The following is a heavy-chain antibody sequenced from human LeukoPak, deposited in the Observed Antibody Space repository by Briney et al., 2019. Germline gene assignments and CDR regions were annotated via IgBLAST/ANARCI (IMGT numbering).Heavy chain of an antibody. J-gene: IGHJ4*02. D-gene: IGHD3-10*01. CDR1: GFTFDDYA. V-gene: IGHV3-9*01. CDR2: ISWNSGSI. CDR3: AKDMAGYYGSGSYLGY. Sequence: GGSLRLSCAASGFTFDDYAMHWVRQAPGKGLEWVSGISWNSGSIGYADSVKGRFTIPRDNAKNSLYLQMNSLRAEDTALYYCAKDMAGYYGSGSYLGYWGQGTLVTVSS.